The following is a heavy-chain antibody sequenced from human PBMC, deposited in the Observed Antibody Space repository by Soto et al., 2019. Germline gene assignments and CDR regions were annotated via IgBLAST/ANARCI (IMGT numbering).Heavy chain of an antibody. CDR3: ARAVDYYDSSGYYTHEYFQH. V-gene: IGHV1-18*01. Sequence: QVQLVQSGGEVKKPGASVKVSCKASGYTFTTYGITRVRQGPGQGLEWMGWISAYNGNTNYAQKVQGRVTMTTDTSTSTACMELRSLRSDDTAVYYCARAVDYYDSSGYYTHEYFQHWGQGTLVTVSS. CDR1: GYTFTTYG. CDR2: ISAYNGNT. J-gene: IGHJ1*01. D-gene: IGHD3-22*01.